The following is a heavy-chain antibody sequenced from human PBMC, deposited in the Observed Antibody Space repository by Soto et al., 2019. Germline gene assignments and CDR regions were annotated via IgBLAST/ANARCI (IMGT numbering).Heavy chain of an antibody. D-gene: IGHD4-17*01. Sequence: EVQRLESGGGLVQPGGSLRLSCAASGFTFSSYAMSWVRQVPGKGLEWVSGISGSGGSTYYSDSVKGRFTISRDSSKNTLYLQMNSLRAEDTAVYYCAKDGTVTSAFDYWGQGTLVTVSS. CDR3: AKDGTVTSAFDY. CDR2: ISGSGGST. V-gene: IGHV3-23*01. J-gene: IGHJ4*02. CDR1: GFTFSSYA.